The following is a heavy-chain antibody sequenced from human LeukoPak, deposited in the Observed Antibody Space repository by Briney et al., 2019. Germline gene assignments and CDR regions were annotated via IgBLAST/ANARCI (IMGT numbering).Heavy chain of an antibody. CDR3: ASAYSGSYAPFDY. D-gene: IGHD1-26*01. J-gene: IGHJ4*02. CDR2: INHSGST. V-gene: IGHV4-34*01. Sequence: SETLSLTCAVYGGSFSGYYWSWIRQPPGKGLEWIGEINHSGSTNYNPSLKSRVTISVDTSKNQFSLKLSSVTAADTAVYYCASAYSGSYAPFDYWGQGTLVTVSS. CDR1: GGSFSGYY.